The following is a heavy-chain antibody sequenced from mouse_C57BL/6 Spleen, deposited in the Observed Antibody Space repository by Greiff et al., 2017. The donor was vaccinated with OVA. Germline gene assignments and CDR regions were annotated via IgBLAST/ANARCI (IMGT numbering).Heavy chain of an antibody. V-gene: IGHV1-62-2*01. D-gene: IGHD2-2*01. CDR3: ARHGEGDYGYDKGDYYAMGY. J-gene: IGHJ4*01. CDR2: FYPGSGSI. CDR1: GYTFTEYT. Sequence: QVQLQQSGAELVKPGASVKLSCKASGYTFTEYTIHWVKQRSGQGLEWIGWFYPGSGSIKYNEKFKDKATLTADKSSSTVYMELSRLTSEDSAVYFCARHGEGDYGYDKGDYYAMGYWGQGTSVTVSS.